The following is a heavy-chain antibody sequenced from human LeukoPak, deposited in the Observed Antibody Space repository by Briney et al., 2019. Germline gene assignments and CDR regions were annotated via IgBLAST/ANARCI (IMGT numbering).Heavy chain of an antibody. J-gene: IGHJ4*02. CDR2: IYTSGNT. Sequence: SETLSLTCTVSDYSIRSDYHWSWIRQPAGKGLEWIGRIYTSGNTNYNPSLKSRVTISVDTSKNQFSLKLSSVTAADTAVYYCARELVDIVVVVGAMTQPYYFDYWGQGTLVTVSS. V-gene: IGHV4-61*02. CDR3: ARELVDIVVVVGAMTQPYYFDY. CDR1: DYSIRSDYH. D-gene: IGHD2-15*01.